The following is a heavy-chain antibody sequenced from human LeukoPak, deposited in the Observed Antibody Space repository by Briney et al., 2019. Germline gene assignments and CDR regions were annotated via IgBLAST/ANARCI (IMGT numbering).Heavy chain of an antibody. V-gene: IGHV1-2*02. Sequence: GASVKVSCKASGNIFDKYYIHWVPQAPGQGLEWMGWINPRTAGTNYAQKFQGRVSMTRDTSITTVYMEWRSLRFEDTAVFYCEGDDQANSSWAPFDPWGQGSLITVSS. D-gene: IGHD2-2*01. CDR1: GNIFDKYY. CDR3: EGDDQANSSWAPFDP. J-gene: IGHJ5*02. CDR2: INPRTAGT.